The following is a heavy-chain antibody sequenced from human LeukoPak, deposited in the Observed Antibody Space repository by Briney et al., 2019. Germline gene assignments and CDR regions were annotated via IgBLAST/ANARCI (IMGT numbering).Heavy chain of an antibody. CDR3: ARDPNSSSSEHFYGMDV. CDR2: IHYSGTA. J-gene: IGHJ6*02. D-gene: IGHD6-6*01. V-gene: IGHV4-59*01. Sequence: SETLSLTCTVSGGSISSSYWSWIRQPPGQGLEWIGYIHYSGTANYISSLKSRVTISVDTSKNQSSLKLQSVTAADTAVYYCARDPNSSSSEHFYGMDVWGRGTSVTVSS. CDR1: GGSISSSY.